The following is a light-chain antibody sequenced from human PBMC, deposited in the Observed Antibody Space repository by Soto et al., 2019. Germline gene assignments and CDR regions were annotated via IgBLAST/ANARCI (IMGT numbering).Light chain of an antibody. Sequence: QSVLTQPASVSGSRGQSVTISCAGRTSDVGQDKSVSWYQQVPGKAPKLLIYAVTSRPSGVPNRFSGSRSGTTASLTISGLQPEDEADYFCVSFTNTDTFVFGTGTKVTVL. CDR1: TSDVGQDKS. V-gene: IGLV2-14*01. CDR2: AVT. CDR3: VSFTNTDTFV. J-gene: IGLJ1*01.